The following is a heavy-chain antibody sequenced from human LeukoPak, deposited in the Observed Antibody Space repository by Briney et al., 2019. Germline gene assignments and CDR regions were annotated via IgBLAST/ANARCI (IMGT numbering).Heavy chain of an antibody. D-gene: IGHD3-10*01. CDR1: DDSITMYY. J-gene: IGHJ5*02. V-gene: IGHV4-34*01. Sequence: SETLSLTCSVSDDSITMYYWSWIRQPPGKGLEWIGEINHSGSTNYNPSLKSRVTISVDTSKNQFSLKLSPVTAADTAVYYCARSYGSGSYNWFDPWGQGTLVTVSS. CDR2: INHSGST. CDR3: ARSYGSGSYNWFDP.